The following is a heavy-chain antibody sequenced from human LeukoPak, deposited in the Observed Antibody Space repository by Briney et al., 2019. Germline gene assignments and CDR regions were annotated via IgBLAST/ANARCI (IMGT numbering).Heavy chain of an antibody. CDR1: GYSISSSNW. CDR3: ASGEQWLVHRYDY. J-gene: IGHJ4*02. CDR2: IYYSGST. Sequence: PSETLSLTCAVSGYSISSSNWWGWIRQPPGKGLEWIGYIYYSGSTYYNPSLKSRVTMSVDTSKNQFSLKLSSVTAVDTAVYYCASGEQWLVHRYDYWGQGTLVTVSS. V-gene: IGHV4-28*01. D-gene: IGHD6-19*01.